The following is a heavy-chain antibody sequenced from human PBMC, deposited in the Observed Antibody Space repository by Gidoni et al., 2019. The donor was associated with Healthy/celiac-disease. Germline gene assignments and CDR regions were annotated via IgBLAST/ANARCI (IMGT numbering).Heavy chain of an antibody. J-gene: IGHJ4*02. CDR3: ARAAGGWSGEDY. V-gene: IGHV1-18*01. CDR1: VVTCTSYG. CDR2: ISAYNGNT. Sequence: QVQLVPSGAEVKKPGASVKVACTASVVTCTSYGISWVRQAPGQGLECMGGISAYNGNTNYARKLQGRVTMTTDTATRTAYMELGSLGYDDTAVYYCARAAGGWSGEDYWGQGTLVTVSS. D-gene: IGHD3-3*01.